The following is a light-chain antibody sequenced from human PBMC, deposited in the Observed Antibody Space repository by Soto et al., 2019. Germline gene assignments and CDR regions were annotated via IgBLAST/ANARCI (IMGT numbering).Light chain of an antibody. J-gene: IGLJ1*01. V-gene: IGLV1-47*02. CDR1: SSNIGFNY. CDR2: SNN. Sequence: QSVLTQPPSASGTPGQRVTISCAGSSSNIGFNYVYWYQQLPGTAPKVVIYSNNQRPSGVPDRFSGSKSGTSASLAISGLRSEDEAEYYCAAWDDSLSGSYVFGTGTKLTVL. CDR3: AAWDDSLSGSYV.